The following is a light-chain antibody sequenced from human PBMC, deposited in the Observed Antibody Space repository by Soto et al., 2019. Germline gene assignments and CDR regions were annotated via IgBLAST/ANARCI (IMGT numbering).Light chain of an antibody. Sequence: ESVLTQAPATLSMSPGERATLSCRASQTIKTYLAWYQQKPGQAPRLLISDASNRATGVPARFSGSGSGTDFTLTINNLEPEDFAVYFCQQRNDWPRITFGQGTRLEIK. CDR3: QQRNDWPRIT. CDR1: QTIKTY. V-gene: IGKV3-11*01. CDR2: DAS. J-gene: IGKJ5*01.